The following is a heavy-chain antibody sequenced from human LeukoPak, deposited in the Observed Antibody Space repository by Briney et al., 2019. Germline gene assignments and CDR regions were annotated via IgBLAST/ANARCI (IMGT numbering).Heavy chain of an antibody. J-gene: IGHJ3*01. Sequence: SETLSLTCAVSGVSMRSGDYSWSWLRPPPGKGLEWIGYIYHSGSTDYNPSLKSRVTISLDRSKNQFSLKLTSVTAADTAVYYCARAYYHVLTGFYSRSFDVWGQGTMVTVSS. CDR2: IYHSGST. CDR3: ARAYYHVLTGFYSRSFDV. CDR1: GVSMRSGDYS. D-gene: IGHD3-9*01. V-gene: IGHV4-30-2*01.